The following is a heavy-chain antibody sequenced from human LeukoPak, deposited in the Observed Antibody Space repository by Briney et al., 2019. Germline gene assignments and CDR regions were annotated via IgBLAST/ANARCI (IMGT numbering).Heavy chain of an antibody. CDR3: ARVGGGTVLSGPFDY. V-gene: IGHV3-53*01. D-gene: IGHD2-15*01. Sequence: GGSLRLSCAASGFTVSSNYMSWVRQAPGKGLEWVSVIYSGGSTYYADSVKGRFTISRDNSKNTLYLQMNSLRAEDTAVYYCARVGGGTVLSGPFDYWGQGTLVTVSS. CDR2: IYSGGST. CDR1: GFTVSSNY. J-gene: IGHJ4*02.